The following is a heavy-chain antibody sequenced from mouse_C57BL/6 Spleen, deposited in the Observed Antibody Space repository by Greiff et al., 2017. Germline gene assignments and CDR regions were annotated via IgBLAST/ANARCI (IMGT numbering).Heavy chain of an antibody. Sequence: EVHLVQSGGGLVQPGASLSLSCAASGFTFTDYYMSWVRQPPGKALEWLGFIRNKANGYTTEYSASVKGRLTISRDNSQSILYLQMNALRAEDSAADYCEKYPGRGYAMDYWGQGTSVTVSS. D-gene: IGHD3-3*01. CDR2: IRNKANGYTT. CDR1: GFTFTDYY. CDR3: EKYPGRGYAMDY. V-gene: IGHV7-3*01. J-gene: IGHJ4*01.